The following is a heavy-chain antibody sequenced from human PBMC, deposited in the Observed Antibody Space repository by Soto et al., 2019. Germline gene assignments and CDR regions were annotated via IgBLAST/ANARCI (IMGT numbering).Heavy chain of an antibody. CDR3: AKDDALIAESGIEFDY. Sequence: GQLLESGGGLMPPGGSLRLSCAASGFTFSNYAMTWVRQPPGKGLEWVSIISGNNGRTYYADSVKGRFTISRDNSKNTVYLQMNSLRAEDTAVYYCAKDDALIAESGIEFDYGGQGTPVTVAS. V-gene: IGHV3-23*01. CDR2: ISGNNGRT. J-gene: IGHJ4*02. D-gene: IGHD6-13*01. CDR1: GFTFSNYA.